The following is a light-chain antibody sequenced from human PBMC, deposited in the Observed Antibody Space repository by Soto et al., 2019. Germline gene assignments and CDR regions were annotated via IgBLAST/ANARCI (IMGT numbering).Light chain of an antibody. CDR2: KAS. V-gene: IGKV1-5*03. Sequence: DIQMTQSPSTLSASVGDRVTITCRASQSILSWLAWYQQKPGKAPKLLIYKASSLESGVPSRFSGSGSGTEVTLTISSLQPDDFASYCCQQYIAYPWTFGQGTKVEI. CDR3: QQYIAYPWT. J-gene: IGKJ1*01. CDR1: QSILSW.